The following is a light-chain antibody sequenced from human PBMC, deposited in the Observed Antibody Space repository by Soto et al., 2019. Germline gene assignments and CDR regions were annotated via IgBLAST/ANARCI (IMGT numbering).Light chain of an antibody. CDR2: EVT. CDR3: SSYAASNNSYFV. CDR1: SSDVGGYNY. Sequence: QSALTQPPSASGSPGQSVTISCTGTSSDVGGYNYVSWYQQYPGRAPKLMIYEVTKRPSGVPDRFSGSKSGNTASLTVSGLQAEDEADDYCSSYAASNNSYFVFGGGTKVTVL. V-gene: IGLV2-8*01. J-gene: IGLJ3*02.